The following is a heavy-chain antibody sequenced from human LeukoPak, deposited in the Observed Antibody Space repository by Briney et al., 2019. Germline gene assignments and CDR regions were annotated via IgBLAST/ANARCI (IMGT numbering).Heavy chain of an antibody. D-gene: IGHD3-9*01. V-gene: IGHV3-30*02. CDR2: IRYDGSNK. J-gene: IGHJ4*02. CDR3: AKGSPNYDILTGYGDY. Sequence: PGGSLRLSCAASGFTFSSYGMHWVRQAPGKGLEWVAFIRYDGSNKYYADSVKGRFTISRDNSKNTLYLQMNSLRAEDMAVYYCAKGSPNYDILTGYGDYWGQGTLVTVSS. CDR1: GFTFSSYG.